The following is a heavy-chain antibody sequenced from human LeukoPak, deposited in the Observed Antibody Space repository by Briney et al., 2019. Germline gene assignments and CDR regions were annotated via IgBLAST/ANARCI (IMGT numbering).Heavy chain of an antibody. CDR3: AREAMYYYGSGSYYFGPTYYYMDV. CDR2: ISSSSSYI. Sequence: GGSLRLSCAASGFTFSSYSMNWVRQAPGKGLEWVSSISSSSSYIYYADSVKGRFTISRDNAKNSLYLQMNSLRAEDTAVYYCAREAMYYYGSGSYYFGPTYYYMDVWGKGTTVTISS. V-gene: IGHV3-21*01. J-gene: IGHJ6*03. CDR1: GFTFSSYS. D-gene: IGHD3-10*01.